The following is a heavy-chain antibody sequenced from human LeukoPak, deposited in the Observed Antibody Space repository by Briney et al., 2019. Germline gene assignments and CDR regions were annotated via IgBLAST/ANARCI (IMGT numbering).Heavy chain of an antibody. V-gene: IGHV1-18*04. Sequence: ASVKVSCKASGYTFTSYGISWVRQAPGQGLEWMGWISAYNGNTNYAQKLQGRVTMTTDTSTSIAYMELRSLRSDDTAVYYCARESRYYGSGSFDYWGQGTLVTVSS. D-gene: IGHD3-10*01. CDR3: ARESRYYGSGSFDY. CDR2: ISAYNGNT. CDR1: GYTFTSYG. J-gene: IGHJ4*02.